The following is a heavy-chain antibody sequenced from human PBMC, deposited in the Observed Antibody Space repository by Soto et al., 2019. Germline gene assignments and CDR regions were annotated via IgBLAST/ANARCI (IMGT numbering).Heavy chain of an antibody. CDR3: ARGSPTTVTNGGYFDY. D-gene: IGHD4-17*01. J-gene: IGHJ4*02. V-gene: IGHV4-34*01. CDR2: INHSGST. Sequence: SETLSLTCAVYGGSFSGYYWSWIRQPPGKGLEWIGEINHSGSTNYNPSLKSRVTISVDTSKNQFSLKLSSVTAADTAVYYCARGSPTTVTNGGYFDYWGQGTLVTVSS. CDR1: GGSFSGYY.